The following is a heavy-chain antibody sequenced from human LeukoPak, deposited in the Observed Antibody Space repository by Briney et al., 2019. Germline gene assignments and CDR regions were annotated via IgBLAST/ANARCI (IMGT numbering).Heavy chain of an antibody. D-gene: IGHD3-10*01. CDR2: ISWNSGSI. Sequence: GGSLRLSYAASGFTFDDYAMHWVRQAPGKGLEWVSGISWNSGSIGYADSVKGRFTISRDNAKNSLYLQMNSLRAEDTAMYYCARFIYGSGSYAFDNWGQGTLVTVSS. J-gene: IGHJ4*02. V-gene: IGHV3-9*01. CDR3: ARFIYGSGSYAFDN. CDR1: GFTFDDYA.